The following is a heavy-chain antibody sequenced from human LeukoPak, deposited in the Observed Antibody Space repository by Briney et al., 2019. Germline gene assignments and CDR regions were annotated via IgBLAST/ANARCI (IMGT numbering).Heavy chain of an antibody. D-gene: IGHD6-13*01. CDR3: AKAYRQAAGWCRY. V-gene: IGHV3-23*01. Sequence: GGSLRLSCAASGFTFSSYAMSWVRQAPGKGLGWVSAISGSGGSTYYADSVRGRFTISRDNSKNTLYLQMNSLRAEDTAVYYCAKAYRQAAGWCRYWGQGTLVTVSS. J-gene: IGHJ4*02. CDR1: GFTFSSYA. CDR2: ISGSGGST.